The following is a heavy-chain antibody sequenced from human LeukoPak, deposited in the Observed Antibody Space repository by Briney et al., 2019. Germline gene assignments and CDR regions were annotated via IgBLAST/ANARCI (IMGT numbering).Heavy chain of an antibody. Sequence: GESLKISCKGSGXSFTNYWIAWVRQMPGKGLEWMWIIYPGDSDTRYSPSFQGRVTISADKSISTAYLQWSSLKASDTAMFYCARRGSPGLWIAYWGQGTLVTVSS. CDR1: GXSFTNYW. CDR3: ARRGSPGLWIAY. D-gene: IGHD2-15*01. CDR2: IYPGDSDT. J-gene: IGHJ4*02. V-gene: IGHV5-51*01.